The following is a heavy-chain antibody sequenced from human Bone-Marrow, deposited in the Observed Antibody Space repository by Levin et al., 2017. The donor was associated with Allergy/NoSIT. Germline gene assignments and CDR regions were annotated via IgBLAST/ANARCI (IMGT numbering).Heavy chain of an antibody. CDR3: ARDRPGDYYGMDV. Sequence: SQTLSLPCPVSGDSIRSGAYSWNWIRQPPGKGLEWIGYIFQSGSTYYNQSLKSRVTISIDRSKNQFSLKLNSVTAADTAVYYCARDRPGDYYGMDVWGQGTTVIVSS. CDR2: IFQSGST. CDR1: GDSIRSGAYS. J-gene: IGHJ6*02. V-gene: IGHV4-30-2*01.